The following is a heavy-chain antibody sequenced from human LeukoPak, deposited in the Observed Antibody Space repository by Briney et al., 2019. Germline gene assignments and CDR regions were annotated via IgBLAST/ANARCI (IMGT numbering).Heavy chain of an antibody. D-gene: IGHD6-19*01. Sequence: SETLSLTCTVSGGSTSNSYWNWIRQPPGKGLEWIAYIYYSGSPTYNPSLKSRVTISVDTSKNQFSLKLSSVTAADTAVYYCARGIGVAGTVPYIQDWGQGTLVTVSS. CDR1: GGSTSNSY. CDR2: IYYSGSP. V-gene: IGHV4-59*01. CDR3: ARGIGVAGTVPYIQD. J-gene: IGHJ1*01.